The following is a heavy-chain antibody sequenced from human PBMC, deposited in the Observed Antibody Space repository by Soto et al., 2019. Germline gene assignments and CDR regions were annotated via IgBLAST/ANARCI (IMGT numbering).Heavy chain of an antibody. Sequence: SETLSLTCAVYGGSFSGYYWSWIRQPPGKGLEWIGEINHSGSTNYNPSLKSRVTISVDTSKNQFSLKLSSVTAADTAVYYCARLNQLLFPRGDDYWGQGTLVTVSS. CDR2: INHSGST. V-gene: IGHV4-34*01. J-gene: IGHJ4*02. CDR3: ARLNQLLFPRGDDY. D-gene: IGHD2-2*01. CDR1: GGSFSGYY.